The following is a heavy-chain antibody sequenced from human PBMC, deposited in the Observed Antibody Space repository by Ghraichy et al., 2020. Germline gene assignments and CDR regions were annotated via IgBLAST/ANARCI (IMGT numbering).Heavy chain of an antibody. CDR1: GFTFSSQP. CDR3: ARACCDSYPYSY. CDR2: INYDGSRT. J-gene: IGHJ4*02. V-gene: IGHV3-64*01. D-gene: IGHD3-16*01. Sequence: GGSLRLSCVASGFTFSSQPMHWVRQAPGKGLDYVSAINYDGSRTYYARSVEGRFTISRDNSKNTLYLQMDSLRVEDMAVYYCARACCDSYPYSYWGQGTLVTVSS.